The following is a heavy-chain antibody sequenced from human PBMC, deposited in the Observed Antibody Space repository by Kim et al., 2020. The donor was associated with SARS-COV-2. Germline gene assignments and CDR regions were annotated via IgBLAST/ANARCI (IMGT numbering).Heavy chain of an antibody. CDR1: GGSISSGSYY. J-gene: IGHJ4*02. V-gene: IGHV4-61*02. CDR2: IYTSGST. CDR3: AREAMVRGVGGNFDY. Sequence: SETLSLTCTVSGGSISSGSYYWSWIRQPAGKGLEWIGRIYTSGSTNYNPSLKSRVTISVDTSKNQFSLKLSSVTAADTAVYYCAREAMVRGVGGNFDYWGQGTLVTVSS. D-gene: IGHD3-10*01.